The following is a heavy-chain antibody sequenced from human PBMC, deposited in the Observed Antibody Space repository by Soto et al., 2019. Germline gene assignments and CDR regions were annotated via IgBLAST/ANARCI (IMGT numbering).Heavy chain of an antibody. V-gene: IGHV3-30*18. CDR1: GFTFSSYG. CDR2: ISYDGSNK. Sequence: QVQLVESGGGVVQPGRSLRLSCAASGFTFSSYGMHWVLQAPGKGLEWVAMISYDGSNKNYADSVKGRFTISRDNSKNTLHRHMTSLRAEDTAVYYCAKVMVTGTGAVDWGQGTLVTVSS. J-gene: IGHJ4*02. D-gene: IGHD2-21*02. CDR3: AKVMVTGTGAVD.